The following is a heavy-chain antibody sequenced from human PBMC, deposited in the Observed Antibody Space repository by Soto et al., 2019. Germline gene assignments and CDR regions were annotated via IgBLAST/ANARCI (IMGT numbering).Heavy chain of an antibody. J-gene: IGHJ6*02. D-gene: IGHD2-15*01. CDR3: TSVSSSIVVVPDYGMDV. CDR1: GYTFISHG. Sequence: QVQLVQSGVEVKKPGASVKVSCKASGYTFISHGISWVRRAPGQGLEWMGWISGKNGNTNYAQKLQGRVTLTTDTSTSTAYMERRSLRSDDTAVYYCTSVSSSIVVVPDYGMDVWGQVTTVTVSS. V-gene: IGHV1-18*04. CDR2: ISGKNGNT.